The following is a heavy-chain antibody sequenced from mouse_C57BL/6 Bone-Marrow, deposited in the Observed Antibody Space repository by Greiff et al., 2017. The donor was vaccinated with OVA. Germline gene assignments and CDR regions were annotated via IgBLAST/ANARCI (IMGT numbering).Heavy chain of an antibody. CDR1: GYTFTSYG. D-gene: IGHD2-13*01. J-gene: IGHJ4*01. CDR3: ARSYSDLYYYAMDY. Sequence: VKLQQSGAELARPGASVKLSCKASGYTFTSYGMSWVKQRTGQGLEWIGEIHPSSGNTYYNQKFKGKATLTAAKSSSTAYMELRSLTSEDSAVYFCARSYSDLYYYAMDYWGQGTSVTVSS. CDR2: IHPSSGNT. V-gene: IGHV1-81*01.